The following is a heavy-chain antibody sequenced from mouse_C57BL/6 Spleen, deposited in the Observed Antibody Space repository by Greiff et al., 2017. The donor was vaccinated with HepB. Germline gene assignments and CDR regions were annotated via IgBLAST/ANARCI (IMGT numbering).Heavy chain of an antibody. CDR3: AGRNYVGYAMDY. D-gene: IGHD1-1*01. V-gene: IGHV5-9*01. CDR2: ISGGGGNT. CDR1: GFTFSSYT. J-gene: IGHJ4*01. Sequence: EVQLQESGGGLVKPGGSLKLSCAASGFTFSSYTMSWVRQTPEKRLEWVATISGGGGNTYYPDSVKGRFTISRDNAKNTLYLQMSSLRSEDTALYYCAGRNYVGYAMDYWGQGTSVTVSS.